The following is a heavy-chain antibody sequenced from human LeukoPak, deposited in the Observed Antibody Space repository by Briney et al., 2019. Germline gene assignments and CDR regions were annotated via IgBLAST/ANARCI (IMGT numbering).Heavy chain of an antibody. D-gene: IGHD3-10*01. CDR2: IGPGGNT. J-gene: IGHJ4*02. CDR3: AKGGGGYLDY. V-gene: IGHV3-23*01. CDR1: GFISSSYG. Sequence: GGSLTLSCAPSGFISSSYGMSWVRHAPEKGLEWVSAIGPGGNTYYADSVKGRFTISRDNSKNTVYLQMNSLRAEDTEDTAVYYCAKGGGGYLDYWGQGALVIVSS.